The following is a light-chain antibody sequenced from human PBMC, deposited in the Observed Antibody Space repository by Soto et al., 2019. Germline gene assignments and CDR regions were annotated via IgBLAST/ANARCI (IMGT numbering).Light chain of an antibody. Sequence: THSPSSLSASVGDRVTIISRASQSFSRWLAWYQQKPGQAPRLLIYGISNRATGVPDRFSGSGSGTDFTLTISRLEPEDFAVYYCQQYTDWPLTFGQGTKVDIK. V-gene: IGKV3D-15*01. J-gene: IGKJ1*01. CDR3: QQYTDWPLT. CDR2: GIS. CDR1: QSFSRW.